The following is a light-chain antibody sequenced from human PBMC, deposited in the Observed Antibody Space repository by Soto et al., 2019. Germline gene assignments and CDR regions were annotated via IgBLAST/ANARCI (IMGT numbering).Light chain of an antibody. CDR1: QGIRND. V-gene: IGKV1-17*01. J-gene: IGKJ1*01. Sequence: DIQMTQSPSSLSASVGDRVTITCRANQGIRNDVGGYQQKPGKAPKLLIYAASSLQSGVPARFSGSGSGTEFTLTISSLQPEDFATYYCLQHNSYRWTFGQGTKVEIK. CDR2: AAS. CDR3: LQHNSYRWT.